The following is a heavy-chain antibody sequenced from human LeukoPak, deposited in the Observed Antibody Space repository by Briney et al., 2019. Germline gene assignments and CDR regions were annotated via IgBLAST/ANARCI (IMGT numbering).Heavy chain of an antibody. V-gene: IGHV3-30*18. CDR2: ISYDGSNK. Sequence: PGRSLRLSCAASGFTFSSYGMHWVRQAPGKGLEWVVVISYDGSNKYYADSVKGRFTISRDNSKNTLYLQMNSLRAEDTAVYYCAKDRGGGFDYWGQGTLVTVSS. CDR1: GFTFSSYG. J-gene: IGHJ4*02. D-gene: IGHD2-15*01. CDR3: AKDRGGGFDY.